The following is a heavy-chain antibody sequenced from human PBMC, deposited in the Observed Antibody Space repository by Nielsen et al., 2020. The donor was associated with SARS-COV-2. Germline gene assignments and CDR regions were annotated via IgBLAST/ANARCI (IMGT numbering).Heavy chain of an antibody. J-gene: IGHJ6*02. CDR1: GFTFSSYA. D-gene: IGHD2-2*01. V-gene: IGHV3-30-3*01. Sequence: GESLKISCAASGFTFSSYAMHWVRQAPGKGLEWVAVISYDGSNKYYADSVKGRFTISRDNSKNTLYLQMNSLRAEDTAVYYCARVLDCSSTSCYGSIGHCYYYGMDVWGQGTTVTVSS. CDR3: ARVLDCSSTSCYGSIGHCYYYGMDV. CDR2: ISYDGSNK.